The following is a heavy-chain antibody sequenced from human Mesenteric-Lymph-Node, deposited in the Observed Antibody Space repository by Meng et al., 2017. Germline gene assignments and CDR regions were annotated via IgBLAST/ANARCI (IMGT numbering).Heavy chain of an antibody. Sequence: QVQLHPWGAGLFEPSETLSLTCAVYGGSFSGHYWSWIRQPPGKGLEWIGEINHSGSTNYNPSLKSRVTISVDTSKNQFSLKVSSVTAADTAVYYCARGSSDYYNWFDPWGQGTLVTVSS. CDR3: ARGSSDYYNWFDP. D-gene: IGHD3-22*01. CDR2: INHSGST. J-gene: IGHJ5*02. CDR1: GGSFSGHY. V-gene: IGHV4-34*01.